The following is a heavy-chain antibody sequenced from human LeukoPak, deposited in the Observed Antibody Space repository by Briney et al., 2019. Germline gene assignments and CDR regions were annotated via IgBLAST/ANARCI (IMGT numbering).Heavy chain of an antibody. V-gene: IGHV3-48*01. CDR2: VSKITHRK. CDR1: GFTFSSYS. J-gene: IGHJ4*02. D-gene: IGHD2-2*01. Sequence: GGSLRLSCAVSGFTFSSYSMNWVRRAPGKGLEWVSYVSKITHRKLYADSVRGLFTISRDDVTNSLYLQMDSLRVEDTAVYYCVRDPDALDFWGRGTQVIVSS. CDR3: VRDPDALDF.